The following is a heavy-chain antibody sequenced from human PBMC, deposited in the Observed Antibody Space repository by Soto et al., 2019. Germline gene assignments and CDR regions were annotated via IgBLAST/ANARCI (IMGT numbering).Heavy chain of an antibody. D-gene: IGHD3-3*01. CDR3: ARDGDTAGDL. CDR1: GASFTCCS. V-gene: IGHV4-4*07. CDR2: FYSTESS. Sequence: QVQLQESGPGLVKPSETLSLTCTVSGASFTCCSWSWIRQRAGTGLGRIGRFYSTESSSYNPNLTSRVTISVDTSKKELSVKVASVTVADTAVDSCARDGDTAGDLWGQGTLVNVSS. J-gene: IGHJ5*02.